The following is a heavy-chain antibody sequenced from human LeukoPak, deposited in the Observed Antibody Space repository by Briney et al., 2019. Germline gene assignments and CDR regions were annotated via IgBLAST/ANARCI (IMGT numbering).Heavy chain of an antibody. CDR2: ISSDGNNK. CDR1: GFTFSSFP. D-gene: IGHD6-13*01. J-gene: IGHJ3*02. Sequence: GESLRLSCAASGFTFSSFPMHWVRQAPGKGLEWVAVISSDGNNKYYADSVKGRFTISRDNSKNTLYLPMNSLRVEDTAVYYCARDNSHSRIYSTRGNAFDIWGQGTMVTVSS. CDR3: ARDNSHSRIYSTRGNAFDI. V-gene: IGHV3-30-3*01.